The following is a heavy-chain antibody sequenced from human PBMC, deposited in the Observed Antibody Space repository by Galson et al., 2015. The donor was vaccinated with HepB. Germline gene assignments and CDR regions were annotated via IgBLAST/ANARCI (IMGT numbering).Heavy chain of an antibody. J-gene: IGHJ5*02. CDR2: FLSRGNT. D-gene: IGHD4/OR15-4a*01. Sequence: GKGLEWVGSFLSRGNTNYNPSLKSRVSISLDTSKSQFSLRLTSVTAADTAVYYCARGKMSLGLWGLGWFDPWGQGTLVTVSS. CDR3: ARGKMSLGLWGLGWFDP. V-gene: IGHV4-59*01.